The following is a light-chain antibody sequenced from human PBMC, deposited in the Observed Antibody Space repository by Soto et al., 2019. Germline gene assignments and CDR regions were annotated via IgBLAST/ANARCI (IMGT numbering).Light chain of an antibody. V-gene: IGKV3-15*01. Sequence: EFVITQPPSTLSVSPGERVTLSCGASQSVRSNLAWYQRKPGQSPRPLIYGASTRATGIPARFSGSGSGTEFTLTISILQSEDFAVYYCQQYNNWPPITFGQGTRLEIK. CDR1: QSVRSN. CDR3: QQYNNWPPIT. J-gene: IGKJ5*01. CDR2: GAS.